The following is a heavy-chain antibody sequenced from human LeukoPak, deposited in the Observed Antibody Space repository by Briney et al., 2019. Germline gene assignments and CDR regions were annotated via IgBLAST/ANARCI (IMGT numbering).Heavy chain of an antibody. J-gene: IGHJ1*01. CDR3: ARVGTQQLVKAQYFQH. Sequence: SQTLSLTCTVSGGSLSSGDYYWSWLRQPPGKGLEWIGYIYYSGNAYHNPSLKSRLTLAVDTSKNQFSLKLSSVTAADTAVYYCARVGTQQLVKAQYFQHWGQGTLVTVSS. D-gene: IGHD6-13*01. V-gene: IGHV4-30-4*01. CDR1: GGSLSSGDYY. CDR2: IYYSGNA.